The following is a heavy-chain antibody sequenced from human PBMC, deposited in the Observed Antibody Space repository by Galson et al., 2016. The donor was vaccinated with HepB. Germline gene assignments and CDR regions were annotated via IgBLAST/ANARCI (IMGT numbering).Heavy chain of an antibody. J-gene: IGHJ4*03. D-gene: IGHD2-2*01. V-gene: IGHV4-31*11. CDR2: ISNTGSS. Sequence: TLSLTCAVSGDSVRSGGYYWSWIRHHPGKGLEWIGYISNTGSSYYHPSLKSRVSISADASNNHFSLRLSSVTAADTAIYYCARVIGIWAMRVPRGYFDPWGQGTLATVSS. CDR3: ARVIGIWAMRVPRGYFDP. CDR1: GDSVRSGGYY.